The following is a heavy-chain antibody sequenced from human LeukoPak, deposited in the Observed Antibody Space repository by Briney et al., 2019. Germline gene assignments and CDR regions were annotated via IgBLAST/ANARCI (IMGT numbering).Heavy chain of an antibody. J-gene: IGHJ5*02. CDR2: IYYSGST. CDR1: GGSISSGGYY. CDR3: ARDGSEGFDP. V-gene: IGHV4-31*03. Sequence: SQTLSLTCTVSGGSISSGGYYWSWIRQHPGKGLEWIGYIYYSGSTYYNPSLKSRVPLSVDTSKNQFSLKLSSVTAADTAVYYCARDGSEGFDPWGQGTLVTVSS. D-gene: IGHD5-12*01.